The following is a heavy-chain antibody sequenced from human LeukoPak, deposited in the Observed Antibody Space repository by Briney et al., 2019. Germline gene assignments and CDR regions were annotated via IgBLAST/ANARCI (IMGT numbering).Heavy chain of an antibody. D-gene: IGHD3-10*01. V-gene: IGHV4-34*01. CDR2: INHSGST. J-gene: IGHJ4*02. CDR1: GGSFSGYY. Sequence: KPSETLSLTCAVYGGSFSGYYWSWIRQPPGKGLEWIGEINHSGSTNYNPSLKSRVTISVDTSKNQFSLKLSSVTAADTAVYYCARVASQNQITMLDYWGQGTLVTVSS. CDR3: ARVASQNQITMLDY.